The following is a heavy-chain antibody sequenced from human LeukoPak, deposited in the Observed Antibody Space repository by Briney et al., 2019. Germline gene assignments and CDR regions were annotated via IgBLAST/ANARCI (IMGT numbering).Heavy chain of an antibody. D-gene: IGHD6-13*01. CDR2: IYYIGST. J-gene: IGHJ4*02. CDR3: ARHFSSSWYNPSYPY. CDR1: GGSISSSSYY. V-gene: IGHV4-39*01. Sequence: SETLSLTCTVSGGSISSSSYYWGWIRQPPGKGLEWIGSIYYIGSTYYNPSLKSRLTISVDTSTNQFSLKLSSVAAADTAVYYCARHFSSSWYNPSYPYWGQGTLVTVSS.